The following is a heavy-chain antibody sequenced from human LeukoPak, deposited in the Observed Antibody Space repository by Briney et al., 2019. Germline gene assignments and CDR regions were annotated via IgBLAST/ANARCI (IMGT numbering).Heavy chain of an antibody. Sequence: SETLSLTCSVSGASISRNTYYWGWIRQPPGKGLEWIGYIYYSGSTYYNPSLKSRVTISVDTSKNQFSLKLSSVTAADTAVYYCATASIVSSGWYMDYWGQGTLVTVSS. D-gene: IGHD6-19*01. CDR1: GASISRNTYY. CDR3: ATASIVSSGWYMDY. V-gene: IGHV4-30-4*08. CDR2: IYYSGST. J-gene: IGHJ4*02.